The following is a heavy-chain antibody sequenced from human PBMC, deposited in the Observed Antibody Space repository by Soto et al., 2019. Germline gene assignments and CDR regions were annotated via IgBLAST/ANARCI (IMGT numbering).Heavy chain of an antibody. CDR1: GGSISSYY. V-gene: IGHV4-59*01. D-gene: IGHD6-19*01. J-gene: IGHJ4*02. CDR3: ARQGRSYSSGWYADY. Sequence: QVQLQESGPGLVKPSETLSLTCTVSGGSISSYYWSWIRQPPGKGLEWIGYIYYSGSTNYNPSLKSRVTISVDTSKNQFSLKLSSVTAADTAVYYCARQGRSYSSGWYADYWGQGTLVTVSS. CDR2: IYYSGST.